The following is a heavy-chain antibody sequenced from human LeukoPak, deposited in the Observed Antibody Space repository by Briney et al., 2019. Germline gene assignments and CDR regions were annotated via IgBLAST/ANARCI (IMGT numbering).Heavy chain of an antibody. CDR3: XXXXXXDYYYYGMDV. J-gene: IGHJ6*02. CDR1: GFTFSSYA. CDR2: ISGSGGST. V-gene: IGHV3-23*01. Sequence: GGSLRLSCAASGFTFSSYAMSWVRQAPGKGLEWVSAISGSGGSTYYADSVKGRFTISRDNSKNTLYLQMNSLRAEDTAVYYXXXXXXXDYYYYGMDVWGQGTTVTVSS.